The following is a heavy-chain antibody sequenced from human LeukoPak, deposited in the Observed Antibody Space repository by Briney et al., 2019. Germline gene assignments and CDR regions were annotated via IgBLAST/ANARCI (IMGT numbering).Heavy chain of an antibody. J-gene: IGHJ4*02. D-gene: IGHD6-19*01. CDR2: IITTSSTT. CDR1: GFALSSYG. Sequence: PGRSLRLSCAASGFALSSYGMHWVRQAPGRGLEWVSYIITTSSTTQYADSVKGRFTISRDNAGNSQYLQMNSLRDEDTAVYFCARNSGWGYFDYWGQGALVIVSS. V-gene: IGHV3-48*02. CDR3: ARNSGWGYFDY.